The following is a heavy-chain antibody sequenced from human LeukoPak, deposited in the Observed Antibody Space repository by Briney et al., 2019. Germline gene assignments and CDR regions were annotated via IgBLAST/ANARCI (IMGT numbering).Heavy chain of an antibody. Sequence: GGSLRLSCAASGFTFDGHAMHWVRQAPGKGLEWVSVISGDGDRTYYADSVKGRFTVSRDNSKNSLYLQLSSLRSEDTALYYCAKDARLIHLWSIVYYYYYMDVWGKGTAVTVSS. D-gene: IGHD5-18*01. CDR3: AKDARLIHLWSIVYYYYYMDV. J-gene: IGHJ6*03. V-gene: IGHV3-43*02. CDR1: GFTFDGHA. CDR2: ISGDGDRT.